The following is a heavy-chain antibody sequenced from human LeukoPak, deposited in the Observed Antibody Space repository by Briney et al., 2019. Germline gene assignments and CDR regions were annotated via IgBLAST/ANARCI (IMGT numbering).Heavy chain of an antibody. CDR1: GYTFTGYY. Sequence: ASVKVSCKASGYTFTGYYMHWVRQAPGQGLEWMGWINPNSGGTNYAQKFQGRVTMTRDTSISTAYMELSRLRSDDTAVYYCASRYDSSGYYPNWFDPWGQGTLATVSS. D-gene: IGHD3-22*01. CDR3: ASRYDSSGYYPNWFDP. V-gene: IGHV1-2*02. CDR2: INPNSGGT. J-gene: IGHJ5*02.